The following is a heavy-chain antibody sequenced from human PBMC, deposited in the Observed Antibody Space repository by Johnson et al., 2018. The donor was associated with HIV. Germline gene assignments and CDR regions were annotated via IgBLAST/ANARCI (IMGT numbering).Heavy chain of an antibody. J-gene: IGHJ3*02. V-gene: IGHV3-7*01. D-gene: IGHD6-25*01. Sequence: VQLVESGGGVLQPAGSLRLSCAASGFTFSSYWMSWVRQAPGKGLEWVANIKQDGREKYYVDSVKGRFTISRDNAKNSLYLQMNSLRAEDTAVYYCARFGMGSSGDAFDIWGQGTMVTVSS. CDR1: GFTFSSYW. CDR3: ARFGMGSSGDAFDI. CDR2: IKQDGREK.